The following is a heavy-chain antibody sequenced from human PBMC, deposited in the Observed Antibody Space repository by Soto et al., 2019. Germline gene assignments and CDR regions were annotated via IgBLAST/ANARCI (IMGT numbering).Heavy chain of an antibody. CDR1: GDSVSNGNSY. J-gene: IGHJ6*02. Sequence: PSETLSLTCTVSGDSVSNGNSYWSWIRQPPGKGLEWIGYTYYSGSTNYNPSLKSRVTISVDTSKNQFSLRLSSVTAADMAVYYCARGGAYYYYYGMDVWGQGTTVT. V-gene: IGHV4-61*01. CDR2: TYYSGST. CDR3: ARGGAYYYYYGMDV.